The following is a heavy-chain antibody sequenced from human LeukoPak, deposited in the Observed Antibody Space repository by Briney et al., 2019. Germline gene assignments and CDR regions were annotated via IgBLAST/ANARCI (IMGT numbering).Heavy chain of an antibody. D-gene: IGHD4-23*01. Sequence: ASVKVSCKASGYTFTNYGISWVRQAPGQGLEWMGRISAYNGHTNYAQKFQGRVTMTTDTSTNTAYMELRSLRSEDTAVYYCARGRYGGVNWGQGTLVTVSS. CDR2: ISAYNGHT. J-gene: IGHJ4*02. V-gene: IGHV1-18*01. CDR3: ARGRYGGVN. CDR1: GYTFTNYG.